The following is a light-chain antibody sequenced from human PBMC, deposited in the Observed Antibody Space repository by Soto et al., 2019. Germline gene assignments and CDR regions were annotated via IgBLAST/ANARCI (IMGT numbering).Light chain of an antibody. J-gene: IGKJ2*01. CDR1: QSVSSSY. Sequence: EIVLTQSPGTLSLSPGEIATLSFSASQSVSSSYLAWYQQKPGQAPRLLIYGASSRATGIPDRFSGSGSGTDFTLTISSLQSEDFALYYCHQYNSWPPGTFGQGTKVDIK. CDR3: HQYNSWPPGT. V-gene: IGKV3-20*01. CDR2: GAS.